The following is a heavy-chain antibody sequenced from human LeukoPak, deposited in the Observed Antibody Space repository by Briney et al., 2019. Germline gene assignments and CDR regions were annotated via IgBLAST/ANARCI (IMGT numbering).Heavy chain of an antibody. V-gene: IGHV3-7*01. CDR2: IKQDGSEK. CDR3: AKDHYYGSGSSWYYFDY. J-gene: IGHJ4*02. D-gene: IGHD3-10*01. Sequence: GGSLRLSCAASGFTFSSYWMSWVRQAPGKGLEWVANIKQDGSEKYYVDSVKGRFTISRDNAKDSLYLQMNSLRAEDTAVYYCAKDHYYGSGSSWYYFDYWGQGTLVTVSS. CDR1: GFTFSSYW.